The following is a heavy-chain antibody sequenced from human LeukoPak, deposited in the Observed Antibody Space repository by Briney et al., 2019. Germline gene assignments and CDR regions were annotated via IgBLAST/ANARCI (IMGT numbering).Heavy chain of an antibody. D-gene: IGHD6-6*01. CDR2: IYCSGST. V-gene: IGHV4-39*01. J-gene: IGHJ4*02. Sequence: SETLSLTCTVSGGSISSSSYYWGWIRQPPGKGLEWIGSIYCSGSTYYNPSLKSRVTISVDTSKNQFSLKLSSVTAADTAVYYCARRYSSSSPLDYWGQGTLVPVSS. CDR1: GGSISSSSYY. CDR3: ARRYSSSSPLDY.